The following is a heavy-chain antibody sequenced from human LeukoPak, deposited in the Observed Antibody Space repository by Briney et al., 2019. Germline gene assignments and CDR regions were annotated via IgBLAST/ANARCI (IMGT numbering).Heavy chain of an antibody. D-gene: IGHD4-11*01. Sequence: PSETLSLTCAVYGGSFSGYYWSWIRQPPGKGLEWIGEINHSGSTNYNPSLKSRVTISVDTSKNQFSLKLSSVTAADTAVYYCATTEARRRRGAPGAFDIWGQGTMVTVSS. J-gene: IGHJ3*02. CDR3: ATTEARRRRGAPGAFDI. CDR2: INHSGST. V-gene: IGHV4-34*01. CDR1: GGSFSGYY.